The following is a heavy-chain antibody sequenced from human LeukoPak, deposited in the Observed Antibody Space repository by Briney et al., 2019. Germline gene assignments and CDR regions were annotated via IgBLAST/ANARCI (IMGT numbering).Heavy chain of an antibody. D-gene: IGHD6-13*01. CDR1: GFTFRSYS. V-gene: IGHV3-21*01. J-gene: IGHJ4*02. CDR3: ARGRRRLAAAGATPPAPYFDY. Sequence: PGGSLRLSCAASGFTFRSYSMIWLPQAPGKGLEWVSSISSSSSYIYYADSVKGRFTISRDNAKNSLYLQMNSLRAEDTAVYYCARGRRRLAAAGATPPAPYFDYCGQGTLVTVSS. CDR2: ISSSSSYI.